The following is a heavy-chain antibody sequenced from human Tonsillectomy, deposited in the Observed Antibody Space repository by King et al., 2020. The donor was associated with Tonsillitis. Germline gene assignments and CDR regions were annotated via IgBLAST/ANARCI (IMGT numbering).Heavy chain of an antibody. CDR3: AKIGTADGGCDI. V-gene: IGHV1-2*02. D-gene: IGHD3-10*01. J-gene: IGHJ3*02. CDR1: GYTFTGYH. Sequence: QLVQSGAEVKKPGASVKVSCKASGYTFTGYHMHWVRQARGQGLEWMGWISPNSGGTNYAQMFQGRVTMTRDTSIPTAYMELSGLRSDDTAVYYCAKIGTADGGCDIWGQGTMVTVSS. CDR2: ISPNSGGT.